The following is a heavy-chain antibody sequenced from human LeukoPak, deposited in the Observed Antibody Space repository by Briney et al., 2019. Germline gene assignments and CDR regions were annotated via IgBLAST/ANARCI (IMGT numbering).Heavy chain of an antibody. Sequence: PSQTLSLTCTVSGGSISSGSYYWSWIRQPAGKGLEWIGRIYTSGSTNYNPSLKSRVTISVDTSKNQFSLKLSSVTAADTALYYCARASYYRGMDYWGQGTLVTVSS. D-gene: IGHD1-26*01. CDR3: ARASYYRGMDY. CDR1: GGSISSGSYY. CDR2: IYTSGST. J-gene: IGHJ4*02. V-gene: IGHV4-61*02.